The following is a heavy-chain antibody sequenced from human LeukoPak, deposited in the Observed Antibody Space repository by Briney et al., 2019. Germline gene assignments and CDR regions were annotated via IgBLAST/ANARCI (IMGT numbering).Heavy chain of an antibody. J-gene: IGHJ4*02. CDR1: GFTFSSYA. Sequence: GGSLRVSCAASGFTFSSYAMHWVRQAPGKGLEWVAVISYDGSNKYYADSVKGRFTISRDNSKNTLYLQMNSLRAEDTAVYYCARPARGFWSGIMWYFDYWGQGTLVTVSS. CDR2: ISYDGSNK. V-gene: IGHV3-30-3*01. D-gene: IGHD3-3*01. CDR3: ARPARGFWSGIMWYFDY.